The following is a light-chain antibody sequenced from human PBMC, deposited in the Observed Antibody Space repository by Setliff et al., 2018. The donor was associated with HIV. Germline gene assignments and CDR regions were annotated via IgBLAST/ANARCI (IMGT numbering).Light chain of an antibody. V-gene: IGLV3-21*01. J-gene: IGLJ1*01. Sequence: SYELTQPPSVSVAPGKTASITCAGANIGSKTVHWYRLKPGQAPMLVINFDSDRPSGIPERFSGSKSGNTATLTISRVEAGDEADYYCQLWDSERALPYVFGTGTKGTVL. CDR1: NIGSKT. CDR3: QLWDSERALPYV. CDR2: FDS.